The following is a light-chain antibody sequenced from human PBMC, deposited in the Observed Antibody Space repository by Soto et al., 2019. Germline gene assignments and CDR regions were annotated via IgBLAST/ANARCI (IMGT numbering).Light chain of an antibody. CDR2: WAS. CDR3: QQYYTTPPT. V-gene: IGKV4-1*01. CDR1: QSAFFSLNEKHP. J-gene: IGKJ1*01. Sequence: DIVLTQSPDSVAVSLGARATITCKSSQSAFFSLNEKHPLAWYHQKPGQPPKLLIYWASIRESGVPTRFSGSGSGTNFTLTISSLQAEDAAVYYCQQYYTTPPTFGLGTKVEVK.